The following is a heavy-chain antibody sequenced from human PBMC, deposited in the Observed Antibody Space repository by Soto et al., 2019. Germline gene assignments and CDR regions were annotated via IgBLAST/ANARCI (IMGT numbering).Heavy chain of an antibody. CDR3: AKDTLVRSTGYGMDV. CDR2: ISYDGSNK. Sequence: QVQLMESGGGVVQPGRSLRLSCAASGFTFSSYGMHWVRQAPGKGLEWVAVISYDGSNKYYADSVKGRFTISRDNSKNTLYLQMNSLRAEDTAVYYCAKDTLVRSTGYGMDVWGQGTTVTVSS. CDR1: GFTFSSYG. J-gene: IGHJ6*02. V-gene: IGHV3-30*18. D-gene: IGHD6-13*01.